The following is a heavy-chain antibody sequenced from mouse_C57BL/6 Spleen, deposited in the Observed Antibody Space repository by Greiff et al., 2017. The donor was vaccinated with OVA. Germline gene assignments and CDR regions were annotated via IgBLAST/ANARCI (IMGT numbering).Heavy chain of an antibody. J-gene: IGHJ1*03. CDR2: IYPGNSDT. CDR3: TSYGNYHWYFDV. CDR1: GYTFTSYW. D-gene: IGHD2-1*01. V-gene: IGHV1-5*01. Sequence: VQLQQSGTVLARPGASVKMSCKTSGYTFTSYWMHWVKQRPGQGLEWIGAIYPGNSDTSYNQKFKGKAKLTAVTSASTAYMELSSLTNEDSAVYYCTSYGNYHWYFDVWGTGTTVTVSS.